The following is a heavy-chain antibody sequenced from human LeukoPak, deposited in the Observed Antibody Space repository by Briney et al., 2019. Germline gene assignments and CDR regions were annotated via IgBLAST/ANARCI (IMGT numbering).Heavy chain of an antibody. J-gene: IGHJ4*02. D-gene: IGHD6-19*01. V-gene: IGHV4-4*07. CDR1: GGSISTYY. CDR2: MYISGET. CDR3: ASGIQGAGNNY. Sequence: SEILSLTCTVSGGSISTYYWSWIRQPAGKGLEWIGRMYISGETNYNPSLKSRVTMSLDTSKNHFSLKLNSVTAADTAVYYCASGIQGAGNNYWGQGTLVTVSS.